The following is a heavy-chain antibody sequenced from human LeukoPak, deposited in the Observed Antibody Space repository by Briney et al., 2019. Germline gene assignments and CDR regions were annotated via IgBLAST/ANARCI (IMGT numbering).Heavy chain of an antibody. V-gene: IGHV3-23*01. CDR3: AKLYCSGGSCYYFDY. CDR2: ISGSGGST. J-gene: IGHJ4*02. D-gene: IGHD2-15*01. Sequence: ISGSGGSTYYADSVKGRFTISRDNSKNTLYLQMNSLRAEDTAVYYCAKLYCSGGSCYYFDYWGQGTLVTVSS.